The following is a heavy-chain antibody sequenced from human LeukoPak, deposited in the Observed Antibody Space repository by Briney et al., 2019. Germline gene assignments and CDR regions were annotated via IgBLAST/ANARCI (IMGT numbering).Heavy chain of an antibody. CDR2: ISAYNGNT. CDR3: ARDTYSSSWYGYYYYGMDV. V-gene: IGHV1-18*01. Sequence: ASVKVSCKASGYTFTSYGISWVRQAPGQGLEWMGWISAYNGNTNYAQKLQGRVTMTTDTSTSTAYMELRSLRSDDTAVYYCARDTYSSSWYGYYYYGMDVWGQGTTVTVSS. CDR1: GYTFTSYG. J-gene: IGHJ6*02. D-gene: IGHD6-13*01.